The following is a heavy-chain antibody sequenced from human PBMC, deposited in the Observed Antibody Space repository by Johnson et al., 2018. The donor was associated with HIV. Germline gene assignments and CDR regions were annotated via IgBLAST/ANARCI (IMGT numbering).Heavy chain of an antibody. V-gene: IGHV3-30-3*01. CDR2: ISYDGSNK. J-gene: IGHJ3*02. CDR3: ARDLTNWGVGDAFDI. CDR1: GFTFSSYA. D-gene: IGHD7-27*01. Sequence: QVQLVESGGGVVQPGRSLKLSCAASGFTFSSYAMHWVRHAPGKGLDWVAVISYDGSNKYYADSVKGRFTISRDNSKNTLYLQMNSLRAEDTAVYYCARDLTNWGVGDAFDIWGQGTMVTVSS.